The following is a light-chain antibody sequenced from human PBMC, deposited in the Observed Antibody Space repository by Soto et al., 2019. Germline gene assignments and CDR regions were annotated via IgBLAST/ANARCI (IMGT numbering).Light chain of an antibody. CDR2: GAS. V-gene: IGKV3-15*01. CDR3: QQYHDWPRT. J-gene: IGKJ1*01. Sequence: EILMTQSPATLSVSPGERATLSCRASHSINTNLAWYQQKPGQAPRLLIYGASTRATDIPPRFSASGSGTEFTVTVSSLQSEDFAVYYCQQYHDWPRTFGQGTKVEIK. CDR1: HSINTN.